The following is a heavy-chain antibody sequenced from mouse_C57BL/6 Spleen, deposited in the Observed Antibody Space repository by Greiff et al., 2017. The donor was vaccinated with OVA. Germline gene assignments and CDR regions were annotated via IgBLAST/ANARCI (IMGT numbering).Heavy chain of an antibody. Sequence: EVMLVESGGDLVKPGGSLKLSCAASGFTFSSYGMSWVRQTPDKRLEWVATISSGGSYTYYPDSVKGRFTISRDNAKNTLYLQMSSLKSEDTAMYYCARLYGYPSYWYFDVWGTGTTVTVSS. CDR2: ISSGGSYT. V-gene: IGHV5-6*02. CDR1: GFTFSSYG. D-gene: IGHD2-2*01. CDR3: ARLYGYPSYWYFDV. J-gene: IGHJ1*03.